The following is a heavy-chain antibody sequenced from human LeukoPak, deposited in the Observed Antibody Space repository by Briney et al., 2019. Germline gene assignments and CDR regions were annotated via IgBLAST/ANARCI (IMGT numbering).Heavy chain of an antibody. V-gene: IGHV3-66*01. CDR3: ARDRWYSSSSFYYYYGMDV. CDR1: GFTVSSNY. D-gene: IGHD6-6*01. Sequence: GGSLRLSCAASGFTVSSNYMSWVRQAPGKGLEWVSVIYSGGSTYYADSVKGRFTISRDNSKNTLYLQMNSLRAEDTAVYYCARDRWYSSSSFYYYYGMDVWGQGTMVTVSS. CDR2: IYSGGST. J-gene: IGHJ6*02.